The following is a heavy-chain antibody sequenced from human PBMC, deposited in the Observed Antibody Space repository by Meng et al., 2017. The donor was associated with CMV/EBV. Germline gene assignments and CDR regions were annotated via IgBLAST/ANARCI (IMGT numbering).Heavy chain of an antibody. D-gene: IGHD1-7*01. CDR3: ARREYNNWNYGFDY. J-gene: IGHJ4*02. Sequence: SVKVSCNASGGTFSSYAISWVRQASEQGLEWMGGIIPIFGTANYAQKFQGRVTITTDESTSTAYMELSSLRSEDTAVYYCARREYNNWNYGFDYWGQGTLVTVSS. V-gene: IGHV1-69*05. CDR1: GGTFSSYA. CDR2: IIPIFGTA.